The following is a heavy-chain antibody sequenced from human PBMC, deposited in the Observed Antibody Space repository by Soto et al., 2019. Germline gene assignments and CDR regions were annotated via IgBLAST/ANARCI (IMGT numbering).Heavy chain of an antibody. CDR1: GFTFSSYG. D-gene: IGHD3-16*02. CDR2: ISYDGSNT. V-gene: IGHV3-30*18. CDR3: AKESRDEMGELSF. J-gene: IGHJ4*02. Sequence: QVQLVESGGGVVQPGRSLRLSCAASGFTFSSYGMHWVRQAPGKGLEWVAVISYDGSNTSYADSVKGRFTISTDNSKNTLYLQMNSLRAEDTAVYYCAKESRDEMGELSFWGQGTLVTVSS.